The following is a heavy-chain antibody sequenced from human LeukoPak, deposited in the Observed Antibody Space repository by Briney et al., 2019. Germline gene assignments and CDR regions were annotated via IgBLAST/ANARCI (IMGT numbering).Heavy chain of an antibody. CDR1: GFTFDDYA. V-gene: IGHV3-9*01. D-gene: IGHD4-17*01. J-gene: IGHJ4*02. CDR3: AKDKAPGYYGDERYFDY. Sequence: PGRSLRLSCAASGFTFDDYAMHWVRQAPGKGLEWVSGISWNSGSIGYADSVKGRFTISRDNAKNSLYLQMNSLRAEDTALYYCAKDKAPGYYGDERYFDYWGQGTLVTVSS. CDR2: ISWNSGSI.